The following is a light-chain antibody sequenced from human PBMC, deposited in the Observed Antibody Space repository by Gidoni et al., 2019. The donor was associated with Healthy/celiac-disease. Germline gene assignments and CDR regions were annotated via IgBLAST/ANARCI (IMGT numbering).Light chain of an antibody. CDR2: KAS. V-gene: IGKV1-5*03. Sequence: DIQMTQSPSTLSASVGDRVTITCRASQSISSWLAWYQQKPGKAPKLLIYKASSLESGVPSRFSGSGSGTEFTLTISSLQPDDFATYYCQQYNTYTFXXXTNLEIK. CDR1: QSISSW. J-gene: IGKJ2*01. CDR3: QQYNTYT.